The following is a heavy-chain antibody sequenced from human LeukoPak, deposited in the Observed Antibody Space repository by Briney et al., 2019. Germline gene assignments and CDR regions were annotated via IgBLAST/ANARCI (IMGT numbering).Heavy chain of an antibody. CDR2: ISSGGST. Sequence: WGSLSLSCAASGFTFSTYAKNWVRQAPGKGLEWVSSISSGGSTYYADSVKGRFTVSRDISKNTLYLQMNSLRADDTAVYYCAKDKIPSAEPERYWFDPWGQGNLVTVSS. CDR3: AKDKIPSAEPERYWFDP. CDR1: GFTFSTYA. D-gene: IGHD6-13*01. J-gene: IGHJ5*02. V-gene: IGHV3-23*01.